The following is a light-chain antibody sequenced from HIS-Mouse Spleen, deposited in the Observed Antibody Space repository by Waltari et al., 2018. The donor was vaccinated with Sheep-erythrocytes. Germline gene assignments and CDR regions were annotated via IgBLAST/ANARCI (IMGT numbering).Light chain of an antibody. Sequence: QSALTQPRSVSGSPGQSVTISCTGTSSDVGGYNYVSWYQQHPGKAPKLTMIYDVSTRPSGVPDRFSGSKSGNTASLTISGLQAEDEADYYCCSYAGSYNHVFATGTKVTVL. V-gene: IGLV2-11*01. CDR2: DVS. CDR1: SSDVGGYNY. J-gene: IGLJ1*01. CDR3: CSYAGSYNHV.